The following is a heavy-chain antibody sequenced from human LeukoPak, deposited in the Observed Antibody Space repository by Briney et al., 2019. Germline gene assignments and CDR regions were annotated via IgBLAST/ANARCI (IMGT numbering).Heavy chain of an antibody. CDR1: GYTFTSYG. V-gene: IGHV1-18*01. D-gene: IGHD2-2*02. CDR2: ISAYNGNT. J-gene: IGHJ6*02. CDR3: ARDDVGAWYQLLYEGDLLRYYYGMDV. Sequence: ASVKVSCKASGYTFTSYGISWVRQAPGQGLEWMGWISAYNGNTNYAQKLQGRVTMTTDTSTSTAYMELRSLRSDDTAVYYCARDDVGAWYQLLYEGDLLRYYYGMDVWGQGTTVTVSS.